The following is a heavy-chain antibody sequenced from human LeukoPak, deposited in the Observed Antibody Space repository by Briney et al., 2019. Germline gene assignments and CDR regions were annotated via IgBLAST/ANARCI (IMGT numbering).Heavy chain of an antibody. CDR3: AKDRRYDILTGSLNY. V-gene: IGHV3-23*01. J-gene: IGHJ4*02. Sequence: GGSLRLSCAASAFTFSSYAMSWVRQAQGKGREWVSAISGSGGSTYYTDFVKGRVSISRDNSKNTLFLQMNSLRAEDTAVYYCAKDRRYDILTGSLNYWGQGTLVTVSS. D-gene: IGHD3-9*01. CDR1: AFTFSSYA. CDR2: ISGSGGST.